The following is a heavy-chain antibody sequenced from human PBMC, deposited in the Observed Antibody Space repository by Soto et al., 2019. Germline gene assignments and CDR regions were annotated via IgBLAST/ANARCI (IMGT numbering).Heavy chain of an antibody. D-gene: IGHD2-15*01. CDR2: IYYSGST. V-gene: IGHV4-39*01. Sequence: QLQLQESGPGLVKPSETLSLTCTVSGGSISSSSYYWGWIRPPPGKGLEWIGSIYYSGSTYYNPSRKSRVTISVDTSKNQFSLKLSSVTAADTAVYYCARHTPAISISDNWGQGTLVTVSS. CDR1: GGSISSSSYY. CDR3: ARHTPAISISDN. J-gene: IGHJ4*02.